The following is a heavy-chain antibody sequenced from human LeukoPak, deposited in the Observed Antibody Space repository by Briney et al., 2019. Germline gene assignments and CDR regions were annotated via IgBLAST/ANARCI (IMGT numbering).Heavy chain of an antibody. CDR3: ARDTYYYDSSGYWFS. V-gene: IGHV3-23*01. D-gene: IGHD3-22*01. CDR2: ISGSGGNT. J-gene: IGHJ4*02. CDR1: GFTFSSYG. Sequence: GGSLRLSCAASGFTFSSYGMSWVRQAPGKGLEWVSSISGSGGNTSYADSVKGRFTISRDNAKNSLYLQMNSLRAEDTAVYYCARDTYYYDSSGYWFSWGQGTLVTASS.